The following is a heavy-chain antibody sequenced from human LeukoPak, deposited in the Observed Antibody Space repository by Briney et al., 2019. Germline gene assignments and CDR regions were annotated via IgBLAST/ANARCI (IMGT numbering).Heavy chain of an antibody. CDR2: ISSSSSYI. Sequence: GGSLRLSCAASGFTFSSYSMNWVRQAPGKGLKWVSSISSSSSYIYYADSVKGRFTISRDNSKNTLYLQMNSLRAEDTAVFYCANNYDKPVWGQGTLVTVSS. CDR3: ANNYDKPV. J-gene: IGHJ4*02. D-gene: IGHD3-9*01. CDR1: GFTFSSYS. V-gene: IGHV3-21*04.